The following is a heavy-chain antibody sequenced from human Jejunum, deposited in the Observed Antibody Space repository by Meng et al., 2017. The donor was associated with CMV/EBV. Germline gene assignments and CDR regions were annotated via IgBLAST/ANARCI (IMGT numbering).Heavy chain of an antibody. J-gene: IGHJ4*02. Sequence: QVQLVQSGTEVKKPGASVTLSCKTSGYTFTDYSLNWVRQAPGQGLEWMGWISTYNGHANYAQKFQGRVTKTTDTSSSTTYMELRSLKSDDTAIYYCARDLDDYSNFMNYWGQGTLVTVSS. D-gene: IGHD4-11*01. CDR2: ISTYNGHA. CDR3: ARDLDDYSNFMNY. V-gene: IGHV1-18*01. CDR1: GYTFTDYS.